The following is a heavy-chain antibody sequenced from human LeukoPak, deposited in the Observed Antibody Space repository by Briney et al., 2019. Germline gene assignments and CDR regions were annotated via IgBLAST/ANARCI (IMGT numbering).Heavy chain of an antibody. V-gene: IGHV3-21*01. Sequence: GGSLRLSCPASGFTFSSYSMNWVRQAPGKGLEWVSSISSSSSYIYYADSVKGRFTISRDNAKNSLYLQMNSLRAEDTAVYYCARGYYDFWSGQRQDAFDIWGQGTMVTVSS. J-gene: IGHJ3*02. CDR2: ISSSSSYI. D-gene: IGHD3-3*01. CDR1: GFTFSSYS. CDR3: ARGYYDFWSGQRQDAFDI.